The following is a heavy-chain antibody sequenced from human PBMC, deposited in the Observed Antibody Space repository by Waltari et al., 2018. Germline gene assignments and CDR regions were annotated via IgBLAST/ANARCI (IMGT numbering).Heavy chain of an antibody. Sequence: QGQLGQSGAGGKRPGSSVKVPCMASGASFGVYAIRWLGQAPGQGLEWMGGIIPILDIANYAQKFQGRVTITADESTSTAYMELSSLRSEDTAVYYCARDPTTVTTGGYFDYWGQGTLVTVSS. CDR3: ARDPTTVTTGGYFDY. J-gene: IGHJ4*02. CDR1: GASFGVYA. V-gene: IGHV1-69*04. D-gene: IGHD4-17*01. CDR2: IIPILDIA.